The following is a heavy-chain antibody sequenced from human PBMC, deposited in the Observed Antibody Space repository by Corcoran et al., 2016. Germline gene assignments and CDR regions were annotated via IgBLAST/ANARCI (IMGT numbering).Heavy chain of an antibody. J-gene: IGHJ3*02. V-gene: IGHV4-34*01. CDR2: INHSGSP. Sequence: QVQLQQWGAGLLKPSETLSLTCAVYGGSFSGYYWSWIRQPPGKGLEWIGEINHSGSPNYNPSLKSRVTISVDTSKNQFSLKLSSVTAADPAVYYCARGPSLGYAFDIWGQGTMVTVSS. CDR1: GGSFSGYY. CDR3: ARGPSLGYAFDI.